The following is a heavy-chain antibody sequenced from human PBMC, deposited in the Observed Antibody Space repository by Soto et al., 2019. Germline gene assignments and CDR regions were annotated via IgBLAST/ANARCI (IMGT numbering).Heavy chain of an antibody. V-gene: IGHV4-31*03. J-gene: IGHJ3*02. CDR2: IYYSGST. D-gene: IGHD3-3*01. CDR3: ARGYGITIFGVVSDAFDI. CDR1: GGSISSGGYY. Sequence: QVQLQESGPGLVKPSQTLSLTCTVSGGSISSGGYYWSWISQHPGKGLEWIGYIYYSGSTYYNPSLKSRVTISVDTSKNQFSLKLSSVTAADTAVYYCARGYGITIFGVVSDAFDIWGQGTMVTVSS.